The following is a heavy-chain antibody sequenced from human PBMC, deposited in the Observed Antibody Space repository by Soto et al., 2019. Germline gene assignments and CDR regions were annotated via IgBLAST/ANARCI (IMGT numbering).Heavy chain of an antibody. J-gene: IGHJ4*02. Sequence: GASVKVSCKASGGTFSSYAISWVRQAPGQGLEWMGGIIPIFGTANYAQKFQGRVTITADESTSTAYMELSSLRSEDTAVYYCARNLNYYDSSGYYYWGQGTLVTVSS. CDR3: ARNLNYYDSSGYYY. V-gene: IGHV1-69*13. CDR2: IIPIFGTA. D-gene: IGHD3-22*01. CDR1: GGTFSSYA.